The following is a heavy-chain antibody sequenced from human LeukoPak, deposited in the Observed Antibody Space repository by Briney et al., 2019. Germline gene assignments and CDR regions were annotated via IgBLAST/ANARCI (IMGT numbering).Heavy chain of an antibody. D-gene: IGHD6-6*01. CDR2: ISSSSSYI. Sequence: GGSLRLSCAASGFTFSSYGMNWVRQAPGKGLEWVSSISSSSSYIYYADSVKGRFTISRDNAKNSLYLQMNSLRAEDTAVYYCARVTDSSSSRGHYFDYWGQGTLVTVSS. CDR1: GFTFSSYG. CDR3: ARVTDSSSSRGHYFDY. J-gene: IGHJ4*02. V-gene: IGHV3-21*01.